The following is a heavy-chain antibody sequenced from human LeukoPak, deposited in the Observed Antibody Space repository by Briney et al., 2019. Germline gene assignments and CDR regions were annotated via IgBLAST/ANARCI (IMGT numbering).Heavy chain of an antibody. D-gene: IGHD2-8*01. CDR1: GYTFTSYG. CDR3: ARDIVLMVYAIPSDAFDI. J-gene: IGHJ3*02. CDR2: ISACNGNT. Sequence: GASVKVSCKASGYTFTSYGISWVRQAPGQGLEWMGWISACNGNTNYAQKLQGRVTMTTDTSTSTAYMELRSLRSDDTAVYYCARDIVLMVYAIPSDAFDIWGQGTMVTVSS. V-gene: IGHV1-18*01.